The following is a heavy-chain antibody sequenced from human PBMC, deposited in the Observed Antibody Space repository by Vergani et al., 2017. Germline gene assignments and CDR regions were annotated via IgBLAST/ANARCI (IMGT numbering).Heavy chain of an antibody. CDR1: GFTFSSYS. Sequence: EVQLVESGGGLVQPGGSLRLSCAASGFTFSSYSMNWVRQAPGKGLEWVSYISSSSSTIYYADSVKGRFTISRDNAKNSLYLQMNSLRAEDTAVYYCARNVLLCYFCYWGQVTLVTVSS. V-gene: IGHV3-48*01. CDR2: ISSSSSTI. J-gene: IGHJ4*02. D-gene: IGHD3-10*02. CDR3: ARNVLLCYFCY.